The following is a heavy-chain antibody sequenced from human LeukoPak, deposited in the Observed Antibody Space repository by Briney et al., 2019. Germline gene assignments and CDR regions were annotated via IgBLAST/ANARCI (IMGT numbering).Heavy chain of an antibody. V-gene: IGHV1-18*01. D-gene: IGHD3-9*01. J-gene: IGHJ4*02. CDR2: ISAYNGNT. CDR3: ARNVLRYFDWLPRQDY. CDR1: GYTFTSCG. Sequence: ASVKVSCKASGYTFTSCGISWVRQAPGQGLEWMGWISAYNGNTNYAQKLQGRVTMTTDASTSTAYMELRSLGSDDTAVYYCARNVLRYFDWLPRQDYWGQGTLVTVSS.